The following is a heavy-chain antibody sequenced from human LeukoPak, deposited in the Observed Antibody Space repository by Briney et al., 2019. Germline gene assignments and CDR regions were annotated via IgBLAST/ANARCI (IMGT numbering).Heavy chain of an antibody. V-gene: IGHV4-39*01. CDR1: SDSISSSNYY. D-gene: IGHD4-23*01. J-gene: IGHJ3*02. Sequence: SETLSLTCTVSSDSISSSNYYWGWIRQPPGKGLEWIGSIYYSGSIYYSGSTYYNPSLESRVTISIDTSKDQFSLKVSSVTAADTALYYCARRLTVVSRPDAFDIWGQGTMVTVSS. CDR3: ARRLTVVSRPDAFDI. CDR2: IYYSGST.